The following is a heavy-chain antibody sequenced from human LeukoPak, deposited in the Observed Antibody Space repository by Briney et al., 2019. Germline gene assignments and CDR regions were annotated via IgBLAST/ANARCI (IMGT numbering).Heavy chain of an antibody. CDR2: ISYDGSNK. CDR3: ARAGYCSSTSCPYYYYYYGMDV. D-gene: IGHD2-2*01. CDR1: GFTFSSYA. J-gene: IGHJ6*02. Sequence: GGSLRLSCAASGFTFSSYAMHWVRQAPGKGLEWVAVISYDGSNKYYADSVKGRFTISRDNSKNTLYLQMNSLRAEDTAVYYCARAGYCSSTSCPYYYYYYGMDVWGQGPTVTVSS. V-gene: IGHV3-30-3*01.